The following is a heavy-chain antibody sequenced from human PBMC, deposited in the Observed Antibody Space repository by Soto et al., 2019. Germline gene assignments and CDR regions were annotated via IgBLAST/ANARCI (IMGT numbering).Heavy chain of an antibody. J-gene: IGHJ5*01. V-gene: IGHV3-7*01. CDR2: IKQDGSEK. Sequence: GGTLGLACAASGVSLSSDWITWVRLGPGKGMEWEANIKQDGSEKYYVDSVQGRFTISRDNAKNYLYLQMNSLRAEDTAVYYFATHPFKMHPPAKSIDSWD. CDR1: GVSLSSDW. CDR3: ATHPFKMHPPAKSIDS. D-gene: IGHD2-2*02.